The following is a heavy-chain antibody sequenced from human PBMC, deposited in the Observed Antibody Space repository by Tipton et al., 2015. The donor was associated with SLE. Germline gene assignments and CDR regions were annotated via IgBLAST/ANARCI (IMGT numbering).Heavy chain of an antibody. CDR2: VSHSRST. D-gene: IGHD7-27*01. CDR3: ARLNSGTGDFEH. Sequence: GLVKPSETLSLVCVVNRGSLTGYSWNWVRQPPGKGLEWIGEVSHSRSTNYNPSLKSRGTLSLETSKTHFSLKMSSLTAADTAVYYCARLNSGTGDFEHWGQGTLVIVSS. CDR1: RGSLTGYS. J-gene: IGHJ4*02. V-gene: IGHV4-34*01.